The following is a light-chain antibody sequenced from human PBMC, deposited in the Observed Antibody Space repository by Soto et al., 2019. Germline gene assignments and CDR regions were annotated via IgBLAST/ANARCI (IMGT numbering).Light chain of an antibody. CDR2: GAS. CDR3: QHYGSSPPLT. V-gene: IGKV3-20*01. J-gene: IGKJ4*01. Sequence: EFVLTQSPGTLSLSPGERATLSCRASQSVSSTFLAWYQQKLGQPPRLLIYGASTRGTGIPDRFSGSGSGTDFTLTISRLEPEDFAVYYCQHYGSSPPLTFGGGTKVELK. CDR1: QSVSSTF.